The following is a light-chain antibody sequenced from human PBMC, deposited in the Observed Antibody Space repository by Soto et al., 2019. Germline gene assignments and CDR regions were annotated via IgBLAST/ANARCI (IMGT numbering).Light chain of an antibody. CDR1: QSVSNRY. V-gene: IGKV3-20*01. CDR2: GAS. J-gene: IGKJ1*01. Sequence: EIVLTQSPGTLSLSPGERATLSCRASQSVSNRYLAWYQQKPSQAPRLLIFGASSRATGIPDRFSGSGSGTDFTLTITRLEPEDFAVYYCLQYGSSPRTFGQGTKV. CDR3: LQYGSSPRT.